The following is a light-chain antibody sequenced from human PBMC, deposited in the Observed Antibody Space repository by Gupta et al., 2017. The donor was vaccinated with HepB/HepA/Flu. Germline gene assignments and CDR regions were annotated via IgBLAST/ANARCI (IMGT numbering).Light chain of an antibody. CDR2: RAS. J-gene: IGKJ2*01. Sequence: DIVMTQSPDSLAVSLGERATINCKSSQSVLYSATNRNYLAWYQQKPGQPPKLLFYRASTRESGVPDRFSGSGSGTDFTLTISSLQAEDAAVYYCQQDDNTPITFGQGTKLEIK. CDR3: QQDDNTPIT. CDR1: QSVLYSATNRNY. V-gene: IGKV4-1*01.